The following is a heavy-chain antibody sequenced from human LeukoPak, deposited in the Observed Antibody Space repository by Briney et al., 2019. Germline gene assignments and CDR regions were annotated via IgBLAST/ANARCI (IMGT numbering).Heavy chain of an antibody. D-gene: IGHD3-10*01. CDR3: ARDQNYYGSGSYLTLFDY. CDR2: INPNSGGT. CDR1: GYTFTGYY. V-gene: IGHV1-2*06. J-gene: IGHJ4*02. Sequence: ASVKVSCKASGYTFTGYYMHWVLQAPGQGLEWMGRINPNSGGTNYAQKFQGRVTMTRDTSISTAYMELSRLRSDDTAVYYCARDQNYYGSGSYLTLFDYWGQGTLVTVSS.